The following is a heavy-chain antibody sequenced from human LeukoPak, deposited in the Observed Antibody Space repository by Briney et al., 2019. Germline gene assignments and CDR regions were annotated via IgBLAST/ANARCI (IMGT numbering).Heavy chain of an antibody. Sequence: ASVKVSCEAFGFTLTAYYVHWFRQAPGQGLEWLGWINPTTGHTKNAEKLQGRVTMTRDTPITTVYMELNRLRSGDTATYYCARGGSGMVDLWGQGTLVSVSS. J-gene: IGHJ5*02. CDR2: INPTTGHT. CDR3: ARGGSGMVDL. D-gene: IGHD3-10*01. V-gene: IGHV1-2*02. CDR1: GFTLTAYY.